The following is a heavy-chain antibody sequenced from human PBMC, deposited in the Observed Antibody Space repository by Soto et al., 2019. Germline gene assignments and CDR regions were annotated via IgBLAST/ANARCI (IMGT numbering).Heavy chain of an antibody. Sequence: EVQLVESGGGSVQPGGSLRLSCAASGFTFSSYWMHWVRQAPGKGLVWVSRIKSDGSGTYYADSVKGRLTISRDNAKNTLYLQRNRLRAEDTAVYYCARGDGDYYDGNGYLGRHWGQGTLVTVSS. J-gene: IGHJ4*02. CDR1: GFTFSSYW. CDR3: ARGDGDYYDGNGYLGRH. D-gene: IGHD3-22*01. V-gene: IGHV3-74*01. CDR2: IKSDGSGT.